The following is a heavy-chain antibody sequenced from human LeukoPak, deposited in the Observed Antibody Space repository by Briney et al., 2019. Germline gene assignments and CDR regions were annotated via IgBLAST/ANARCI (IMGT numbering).Heavy chain of an antibody. CDR2: INHSGST. D-gene: IGHD2-2*02. CDR1: GGSFSGYY. V-gene: IGHV4-34*01. Sequence: PSETLSLTCAVYGGSFSGYYWSWIRQPPGKGLEWIGEINHSGSTNYNPSLKSRVTISVDTSKNQFSLKLSSVTAADTAVYYCARGYRPSNWFDPWGQGTLVTVSS. CDR3: ARGYRPSNWFDP. J-gene: IGHJ5*02.